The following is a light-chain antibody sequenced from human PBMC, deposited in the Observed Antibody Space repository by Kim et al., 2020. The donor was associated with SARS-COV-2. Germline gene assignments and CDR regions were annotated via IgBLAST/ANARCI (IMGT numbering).Light chain of an antibody. Sequence: DIQMTQSPSSLSASVGDRVTITCRTSQNINSHLNWYHQKPGRAPKLLIYAASTLQGGVPSRFSGSGSETDFTLTISSLQPEDFATYYCQQSSTAPLLTFGGGTKVDIK. V-gene: IGKV1-39*01. CDR2: AAS. CDR1: QNINSH. CDR3: QQSSTAPLLT. J-gene: IGKJ4*01.